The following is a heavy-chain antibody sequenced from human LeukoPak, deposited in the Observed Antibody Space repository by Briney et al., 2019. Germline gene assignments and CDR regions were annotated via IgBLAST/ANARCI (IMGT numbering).Heavy chain of an antibody. CDR2: IKSKTDYGTT. J-gene: IGHJ4*02. CDR1: GFTFSNAW. V-gene: IGHV3-15*01. Sequence: GGPLRLSCAASGFTFSNAWMSWVRQAPGKGLEWVGRIKSKTDYGTTDYAAPVKGRFTISRDDSKNTLYLQMNSLKTEDTAVYYCTTGLDISEYYGSGSYYNGYFDYWGQGTLVTVSS. D-gene: IGHD3-10*01. CDR3: TTGLDISEYYGSGSYYNGYFDY.